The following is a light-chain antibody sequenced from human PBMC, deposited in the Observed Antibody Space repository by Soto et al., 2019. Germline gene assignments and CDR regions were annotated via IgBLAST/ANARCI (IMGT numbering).Light chain of an antibody. V-gene: IGKV3-15*01. Sequence: EILMTQSPVTLSVTPGERVMDYCAASQSVSSNVAWYQRNPCQPPRLLVYGATSRVRSVPARFSGSGSGTSFTLTISNLQSEDFAVYWCQQYDSWPQTYGQGTRLEIK. J-gene: IGKJ2*01. CDR2: GAT. CDR3: QQYDSWPQT. CDR1: QSVSSN.